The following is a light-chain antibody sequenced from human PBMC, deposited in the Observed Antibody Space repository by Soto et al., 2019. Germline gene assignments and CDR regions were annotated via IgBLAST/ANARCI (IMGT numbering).Light chain of an antibody. V-gene: IGLV2-23*01. CDR2: EGS. CDR1: SSDVGRYNL. Sequence: QSALTQPASVSGSPGQSITISCTGTSSDVGRYNLVSWYQQHPGKVPKLMIYEGSERPSGVTDRFSGSKSGNTASLTISGLQAEDEADYSCCSYAGSHSYVFGSGTKVTVL. J-gene: IGLJ1*01. CDR3: CSYAGSHSYV.